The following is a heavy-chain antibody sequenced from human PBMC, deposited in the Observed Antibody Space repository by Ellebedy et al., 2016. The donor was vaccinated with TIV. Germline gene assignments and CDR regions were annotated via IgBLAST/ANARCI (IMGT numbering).Heavy chain of an antibody. CDR1: GFTFSSYW. CDR2: INQDGSEK. CDR3: ARDGAPLAYSPSDWFDP. J-gene: IGHJ5*02. Sequence: GGSLRLSCAASGFTFSSYWMSWVRQAPGKGLEWVANINQDGSEKYFADSVKGRFTISRDNAKNSLYLQMNSLRAEDTALYYCARDGAPLAYSPSDWFDPWGQGTLVTVSS. D-gene: IGHD3-16*01. V-gene: IGHV3-7*01.